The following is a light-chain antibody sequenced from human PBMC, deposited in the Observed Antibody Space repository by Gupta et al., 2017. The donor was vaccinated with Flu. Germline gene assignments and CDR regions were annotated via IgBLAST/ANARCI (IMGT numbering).Light chain of an antibody. J-gene: IGKJ2*03. CDR1: QSSNNW. CDR2: QES. Sequence: EKGAITSGASQSSNNWLAWYQQKTGKAPKLLIYQESILESGVASRFSGSGAGREFTLTISCLQADDFAAYYCQQYSSNSGYSFGQGTKVEIK. CDR3: QQYSSNSGYS. V-gene: IGKV1-5*03.